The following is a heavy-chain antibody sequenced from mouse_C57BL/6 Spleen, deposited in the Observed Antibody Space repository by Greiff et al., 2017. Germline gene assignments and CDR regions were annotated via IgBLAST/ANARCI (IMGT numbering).Heavy chain of an antibody. CDR1: GYTFTDYE. J-gene: IGHJ3*01. V-gene: IGHV1-15*01. CDR3: TRPLHSNYFAY. CDR2: IDPETGGT. D-gene: IGHD2-5*01. Sequence: QVQLKQSGAELVRPGASVTLSCKASGYTFTDYEMHWVKQTPVHGLEWIGAIDPETGGTAYNQKFKGKAILTADKSSSTAYMELRSLTSADSAVYYCTRPLHSNYFAYWGKGTLVTVSA.